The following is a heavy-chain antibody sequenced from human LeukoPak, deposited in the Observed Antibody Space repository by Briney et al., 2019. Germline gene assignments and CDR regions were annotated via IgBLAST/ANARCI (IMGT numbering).Heavy chain of an antibody. CDR2: IYYSGST. CDR1: GGSISSYY. J-gene: IGHJ3*02. D-gene: IGHD2-2*01. CDR3: AREPRGRYGDIVVVPAATPRAFDI. Sequence: PSETLSLTCTVSGGSISSYYWSWIRQPPGKGLEWIGYIYYSGSTNYNPSLKSRVTMSVDTSKNQFSLKLSSVTAADTAVYYCAREPRGRYGDIVVVPAATPRAFDIWGQGTMVTVSS. V-gene: IGHV4-59*12.